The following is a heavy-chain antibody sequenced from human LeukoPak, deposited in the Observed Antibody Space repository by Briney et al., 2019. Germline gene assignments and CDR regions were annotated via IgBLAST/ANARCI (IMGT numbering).Heavy chain of an antibody. V-gene: IGHV3-23*01. D-gene: IGHD6-13*01. Sequence: GGSLRLSCAASGFTFSNCAMSWVRQPPGKGLEWVSAVSDDGAKTWYADSVKGRFTISRDNSRNTLYLQMNSPRAEDTAVYYCAILPGYSSGWYEVNYWGQGTLVTVSS. J-gene: IGHJ4*02. CDR2: VSDDGAKT. CDR1: GFTFSNCA. CDR3: AILPGYSSGWYEVNY.